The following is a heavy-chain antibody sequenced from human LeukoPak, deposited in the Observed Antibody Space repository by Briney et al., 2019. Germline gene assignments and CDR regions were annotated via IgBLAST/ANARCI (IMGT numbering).Heavy chain of an antibody. J-gene: IGHJ5*02. D-gene: IGHD4/OR15-4a*01. V-gene: IGHV3-53*04. CDR1: GFTVSSNY. CDR2: IYSGGTT. CDR3: ARGAWFDP. Sequence: PGGSLRLSCAASGFTVSSNYMSWVRQAPGKGLEWVSVIYSGGTTYYADSVKGRFTISRNNSNNTLYLQMNSLRAEDTAVYYCARGAWFDPWGQGTLVTVSS.